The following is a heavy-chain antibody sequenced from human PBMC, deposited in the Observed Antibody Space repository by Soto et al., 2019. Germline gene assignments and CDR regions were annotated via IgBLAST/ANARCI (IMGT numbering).Heavy chain of an antibody. Sequence: GGSLRLSCAASGFTFSSYAMHWVRQAPGKGLEWVALISYDGSDKDYADSVKGRFTISRDNSRNTLFLQMNSLRAEDTAVYYCARDYYKYYDSSGYYRAPAYWGQGTLVTVSS. V-gene: IGHV3-30-3*01. J-gene: IGHJ4*02. CDR1: GFTFSSYA. D-gene: IGHD3-22*01. CDR3: ARDYYKYYDSSGYYRAPAY. CDR2: ISYDGSDK.